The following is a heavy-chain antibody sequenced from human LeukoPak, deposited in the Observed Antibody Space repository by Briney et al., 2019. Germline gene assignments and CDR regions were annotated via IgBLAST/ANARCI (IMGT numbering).Heavy chain of an antibody. V-gene: IGHV3-74*01. CDR1: GFPFSSYA. D-gene: IGHD3-22*01. J-gene: IGHJ4*02. Sequence: GGSLRLSCAASGFPFSSYAMTWVRQAPGKGLVWVSRINGDGSSTTYADSVKGRFTISRDNAKNTLYLQMNSLRAEDTAVYYCARGGEYYDSSGYYNYWGQGTLVTVSS. CDR2: INGDGSST. CDR3: ARGGEYYDSSGYYNY.